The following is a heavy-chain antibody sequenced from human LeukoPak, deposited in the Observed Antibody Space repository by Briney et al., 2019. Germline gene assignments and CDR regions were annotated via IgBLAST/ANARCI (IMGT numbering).Heavy chain of an antibody. V-gene: IGHV4-31*03. CDR2: IYYSGSA. D-gene: IGHD3-22*01. J-gene: IGHJ4*02. CDR3: ARGGYYDSSGYHGPLDY. Sequence: TLSLTCTVSGGSINSGGFYWTWIRQHPGKGLEWIGYIYYSGSAYYNPSLKSRVTISIDTSKNQFSLNVNFVTAADTAVYYCARGGYYDSSGYHGPLDYWGQGTLVTVSS. CDR1: GGSINSGGFY.